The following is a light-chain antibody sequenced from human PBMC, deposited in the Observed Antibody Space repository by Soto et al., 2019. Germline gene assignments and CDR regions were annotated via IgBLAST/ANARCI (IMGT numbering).Light chain of an antibody. V-gene: IGKV1-12*01. CDR2: AAF. Sequence: DIQMTQSPSSVSASVGDRVTISCRASEDINSRLAWYQQKPGNAPKLLIYAAFILHSGVPSRFSGYGSGTGFTLSISSLQPEDFATYYCQQADSFPITFGQGTRLEIK. CDR1: EDINSR. J-gene: IGKJ5*01. CDR3: QQADSFPIT.